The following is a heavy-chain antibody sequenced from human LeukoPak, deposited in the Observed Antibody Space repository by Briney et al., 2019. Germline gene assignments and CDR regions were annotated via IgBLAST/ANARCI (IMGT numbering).Heavy chain of an antibody. CDR1: GFTFSSYS. Sequence: GGSLRLSCAASGFTFSSYSMNWVRQAPGKGLEWVSSISSSSSHTYYADSLRGRFTISRDNAKNSLYLQMNSLRVEDTAVYHWARTSTGFDYWGQGTLVTVSS. CDR2: ISSSSSHT. CDR3: ARTSTGFDY. D-gene: IGHD2-8*02. V-gene: IGHV3-21*01. J-gene: IGHJ4*02.